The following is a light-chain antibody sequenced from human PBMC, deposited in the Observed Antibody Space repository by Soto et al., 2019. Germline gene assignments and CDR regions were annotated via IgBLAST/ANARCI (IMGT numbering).Light chain of an antibody. J-gene: IGLJ2*01. CDR3: SSYTSSSTPVV. V-gene: IGLV2-14*01. Sequence: QSALTQPASVSGSPGQSITISCTGTSSDVGGYNYVSWYQQHPGKAPKLMIYGVSNRPSGVSNRFSGSKSGNTASLTISGLQAEDEADYYCSSYTSSSTPVVCGGGTKVTVL. CDR2: GVS. CDR1: SSDVGGYNY.